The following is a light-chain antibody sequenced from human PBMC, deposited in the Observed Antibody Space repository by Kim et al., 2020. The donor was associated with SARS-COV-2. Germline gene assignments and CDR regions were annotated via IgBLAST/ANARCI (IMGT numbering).Light chain of an antibody. CDR3: QSYDISLNAWV. V-gene: IGLV1-40*01. J-gene: IGLJ3*02. CDR2: RND. CDR1: YD. Sequence: YDVLSFRPLPGTAPNLLIYRNDIRPSGIPDRISGSKSGTSASLAVSGLQVEDEAIYYCQSYDISLNAWVFGGGTQLTVL.